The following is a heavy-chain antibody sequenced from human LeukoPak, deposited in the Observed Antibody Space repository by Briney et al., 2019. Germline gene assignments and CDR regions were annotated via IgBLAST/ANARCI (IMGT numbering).Heavy chain of an antibody. Sequence: ASVKVSCKASGYTFTGYYMHWVRQAPGQGLEWMGWINPNSGGTNYAQKFQGRVTMTRDTSISTAYMELSRLRSDDTAVYYCARELELPYYYYYMDVWGKGTTVTVSS. CDR1: GYTFTGYY. CDR2: INPNSGGT. CDR3: ARELELPYYYYYMDV. D-gene: IGHD1-7*01. J-gene: IGHJ6*03. V-gene: IGHV1-2*02.